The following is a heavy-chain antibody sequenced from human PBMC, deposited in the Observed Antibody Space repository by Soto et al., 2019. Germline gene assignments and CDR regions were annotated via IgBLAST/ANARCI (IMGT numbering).Heavy chain of an antibody. J-gene: IGHJ6*02. D-gene: IGHD6-19*01. Sequence: QVQLVQSGAEVKKPGASVKVSCRASGYTFTSYVISWVRQAPGQGLEWMGWISAYNGNTNFAQKLQGRVTMTTDTSASTAYMELRSLRSDDTAVYYCARVVATVAGPYGMDVWGQGTTVTVSS. CDR3: ARVVATVAGPYGMDV. V-gene: IGHV1-18*01. CDR2: ISAYNGNT. CDR1: GYTFTSYV.